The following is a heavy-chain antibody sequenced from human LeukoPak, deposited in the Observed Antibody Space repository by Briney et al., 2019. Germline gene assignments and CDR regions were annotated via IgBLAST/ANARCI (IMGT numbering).Heavy chain of an antibody. Sequence: GESLKISCKGSGYSFTNYWIGWVRQMPGKGLELMGLIYPGDSDTTYSPSFQGQVTISADKSITTAYLQWSSLKASDTAMYYCTRRMTRGVITSPFDSWGQGTLVSVSS. D-gene: IGHD3-10*01. V-gene: IGHV5-51*01. CDR1: GYSFTNYW. CDR3: TRRMTRGVITSPFDS. CDR2: IYPGDSDT. J-gene: IGHJ4*02.